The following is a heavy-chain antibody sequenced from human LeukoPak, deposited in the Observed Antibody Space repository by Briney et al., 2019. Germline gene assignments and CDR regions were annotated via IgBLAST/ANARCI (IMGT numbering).Heavy chain of an antibody. Sequence: SETLSLTCTVSGGSISSYYWSWIRQPPGKGLEWIGYIYYSGSTNYNPSLKSRVTISVDTSKNQFSLKLSPVTAADTAVYYCARFLSSGRRGFDYWGQGTLVTVSS. CDR3: ARFLSSGRRGFDY. D-gene: IGHD6-19*01. V-gene: IGHV4-59*08. CDR2: IYYSGST. J-gene: IGHJ4*02. CDR1: GGSISSYY.